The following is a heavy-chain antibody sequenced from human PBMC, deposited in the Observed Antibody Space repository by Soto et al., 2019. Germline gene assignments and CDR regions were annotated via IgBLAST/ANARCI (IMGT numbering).Heavy chain of an antibody. CDR1: GFTFSSYA. CDR3: AKDRPRTMVRGDWFDP. D-gene: IGHD3-10*01. CDR2: ISGSGGST. Sequence: EVQLLESGGGLVQPGGALRLSCAASGFTFSSYAMSWVRQAPGKGLEWVSAISGSGGSTYYADSVKGRFTISRDNSKNTLYLQMNSLRVEDTAVYYCAKDRPRTMVRGDWFDPWGQGTLVTVSS. V-gene: IGHV3-23*01. J-gene: IGHJ5*02.